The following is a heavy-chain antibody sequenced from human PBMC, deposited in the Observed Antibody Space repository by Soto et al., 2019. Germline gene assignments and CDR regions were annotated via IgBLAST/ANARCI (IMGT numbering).Heavy chain of an antibody. D-gene: IGHD3-16*02. CDR2: ISSSSSYT. J-gene: IGHJ2*01. CDR3: ARDRHNRLGELSLFRYFDL. CDR1: GFTFSDYY. V-gene: IGHV3-11*06. Sequence: QVQLVESGGGLVKPGGSPRLSCAASGFTFSDYYMSWIRQAPGKGLEWVSYISSSSSYTNYADSVKGRFTISRDNAKNSLYLQMNSLRAEDTAVYYCARDRHNRLGELSLFRYFDLWGRGTLVTVSS.